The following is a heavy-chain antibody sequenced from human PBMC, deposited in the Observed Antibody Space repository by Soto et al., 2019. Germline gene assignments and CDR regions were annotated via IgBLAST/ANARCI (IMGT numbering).Heavy chain of an antibody. CDR1: GFTFSSYA. V-gene: IGHV3-30-3*01. Sequence: GGSLRLSCAASGFTFSSYAMHWVRQAPGKGLEWVAVISYDGSNKYYADSVKGRFTISRDNSKNTLYLQMNSLRAEDTAVYYCARRVGAIPYYFDTWGQEPLVSVP. CDR2: ISYDGSNK. D-gene: IGHD1-26*01. J-gene: IGHJ4*02. CDR3: ARRVGAIPYYFDT.